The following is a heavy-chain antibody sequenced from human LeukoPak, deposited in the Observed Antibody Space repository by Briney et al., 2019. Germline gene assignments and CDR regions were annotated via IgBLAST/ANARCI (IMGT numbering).Heavy chain of an antibody. D-gene: IGHD1-1*01. Sequence: GGSLRLSCAASGFTFSSYAMHWVRQAPGKGLEWVAVISYDGSNKYYADSVKGRFTIFRDNSKNTLYLQMNSLRAEDTAVYYCARVLAVQGLGMDVWGQGTTVTVSS. CDR1: GFTFSSYA. V-gene: IGHV3-30-3*01. J-gene: IGHJ6*02. CDR3: ARVLAVQGLGMDV. CDR2: ISYDGSNK.